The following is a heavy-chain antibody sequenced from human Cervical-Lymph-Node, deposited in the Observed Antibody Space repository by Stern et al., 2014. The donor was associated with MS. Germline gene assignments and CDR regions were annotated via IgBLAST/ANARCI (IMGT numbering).Heavy chain of an antibody. J-gene: IGHJ5*02. CDR2: IKEDGREK. Sequence: EVHLVESGGGLVQPGGSLRLSCAASGFSFSSYWMTWVRQAPGKGLEWGANIKEDGREKYYVESVKGRFTISRDNAKNSLYLQMNGLRGEDTAVYYCARDLRTTTSWYRTQRFDPWGQGTLVTVSS. CDR3: ARDLRTTTSWYRTQRFDP. V-gene: IGHV3-7*01. D-gene: IGHD6-13*01. CDR1: GFSFSSYW.